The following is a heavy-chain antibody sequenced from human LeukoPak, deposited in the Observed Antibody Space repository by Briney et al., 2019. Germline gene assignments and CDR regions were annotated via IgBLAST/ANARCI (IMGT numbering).Heavy chain of an antibody. D-gene: IGHD3-22*01. CDR2: FDPEDGET. CDR1: GYTLTELS. V-gene: IGHV1-24*01. J-gene: IGHJ5*02. Sequence: ASVKVSCKVSGYTLTELSMHWVRQAPGKGLEWMGGFDPEDGETIYAQKFQSRVTMTEDTSTDTAYMELSSLRSEDTAVYYCATARTSSGFNNWFDPWGQGTLVTVSS. CDR3: ATARTSSGFNNWFDP.